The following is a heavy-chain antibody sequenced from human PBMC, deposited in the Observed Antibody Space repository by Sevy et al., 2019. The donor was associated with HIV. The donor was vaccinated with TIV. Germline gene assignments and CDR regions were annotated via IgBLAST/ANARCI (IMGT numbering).Heavy chain of an antibody. J-gene: IGHJ6*02. CDR1: GGTFSSYA. Sequence: ASVKVSCKASGGTFSSYAISWVRQAPGQGLEWMGGIIPIFGTANYAQKFQGRVTITANESTSTAYMELSSLRSQDTAVYYCARGFWSGFKANYYGMDVWGQGTTVTVSS. V-gene: IGHV1-69*13. CDR3: ARGFWSGFKANYYGMDV. CDR2: IIPIFGTA. D-gene: IGHD3-3*01.